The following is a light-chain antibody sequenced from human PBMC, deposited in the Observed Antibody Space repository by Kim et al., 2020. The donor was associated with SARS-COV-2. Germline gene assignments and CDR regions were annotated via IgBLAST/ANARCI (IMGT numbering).Light chain of an antibody. J-gene: IGLJ1*01. Sequence: GTSSCPGSYSNIGAGYDVQWYQQLPGTAPKLLIYGNSNRPSGIPDRFSGSESGASASLTITGLQAEDEADYYCQSYDSSLTGLYVFGTGTKVTVL. CDR3: QSYDSSLTGLYV. CDR1: YSNIGAGYD. V-gene: IGLV1-40*03. CDR2: GNS.